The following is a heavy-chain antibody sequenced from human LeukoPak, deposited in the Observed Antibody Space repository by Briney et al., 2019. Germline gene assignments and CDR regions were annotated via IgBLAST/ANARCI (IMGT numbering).Heavy chain of an antibody. D-gene: IGHD3-22*01. CDR2: IIPILGIA. J-gene: IGHJ4*02. CDR1: GGTFSSYG. CDR3: ATDSLDSSGHYSKYFDY. V-gene: IGHV1-69*04. Sequence: ASVKVSCKASGGTFSSYGISWVRQAPGQGLEWMGRIIPILGIANYAQRFPGRVTITADRSKTTAYMELSSLRSEDTAVYYCATDSLDSSGHYSKYFDYWGQGTLVTVSS.